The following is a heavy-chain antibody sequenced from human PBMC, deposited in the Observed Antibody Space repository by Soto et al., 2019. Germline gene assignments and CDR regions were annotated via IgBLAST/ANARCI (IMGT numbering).Heavy chain of an antibody. V-gene: IGHV3-9*01. CDR2: ISWNSGSI. D-gene: IGHD3-3*01. CDR1: GFTFDDYA. CDR3: SKGLRLWGYYGMDV. J-gene: IGHJ6*02. Sequence: EVQLVESGGGLVQPGRSLRLSCAASGFTFDDYAMHWVRQTPGKGLEWVSSISWNSGSIGYADSVKGRFTISRDNAKNSLYLQMKSLITEDTALYYCSKGLRLWGYYGMDVWGQGTTVTVSS.